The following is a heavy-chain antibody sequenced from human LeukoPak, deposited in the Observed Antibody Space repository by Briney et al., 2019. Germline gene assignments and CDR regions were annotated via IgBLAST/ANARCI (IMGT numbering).Heavy chain of an antibody. J-gene: IGHJ4*02. V-gene: IGHV4-39*07. CDR1: GGSISSSSYY. Sequence: SETLSLTCTVSGGSISSSSYYWGWVRQPPGRGLEWIGSNYYSGSTYYNPTLKSRVTISVDTSKNQCSLKLSSVTAADTAVYYCARDYYGSGSYDYWGQGTLVTVSS. D-gene: IGHD3-10*01. CDR3: ARDYYGSGSYDY. CDR2: NYYSGST.